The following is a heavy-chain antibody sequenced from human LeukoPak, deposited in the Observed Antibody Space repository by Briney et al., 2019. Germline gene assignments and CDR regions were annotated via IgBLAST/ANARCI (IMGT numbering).Heavy chain of an antibody. D-gene: IGHD2-8*01. CDR3: AKGLTNGVPE. J-gene: IGHJ4*02. Sequence: PGGSLRLSCAASGFTFSTFAMIWVRQPPGKGLEWVSAISGSGGSTYYADSVKGRFTISRDNSKNTLYLQMNSLRAEDTAVYYCAKGLTNGVPEWGQGTLVTVSS. V-gene: IGHV3-23*01. CDR1: GFTFSTFA. CDR2: ISGSGGST.